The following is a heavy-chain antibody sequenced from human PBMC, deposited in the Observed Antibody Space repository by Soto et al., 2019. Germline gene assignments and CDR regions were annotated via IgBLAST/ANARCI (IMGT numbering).Heavy chain of an antibody. CDR1: GFTFSSYA. V-gene: IGHV3-23*01. Sequence: EVQLLESGGGLVQPGGSLRLSCAASGFTFSSYAMSWVRQAPGKGLEWVSAISGSGGSTYYADSVKCRFTISRDNPKNTLYLQMNSLRAEETAVYYCAKDARVVAYGMDVWGQGTTVTVSS. D-gene: IGHD3-22*01. J-gene: IGHJ6*02. CDR3: AKDARVVAYGMDV. CDR2: ISGSGGST.